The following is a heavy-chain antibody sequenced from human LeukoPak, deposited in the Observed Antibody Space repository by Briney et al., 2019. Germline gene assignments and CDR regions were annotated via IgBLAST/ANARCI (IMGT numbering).Heavy chain of an antibody. D-gene: IGHD5-12*01. J-gene: IGHJ4*02. V-gene: IGHV5-51*01. CDR2: IYPNDFDT. CDR3: ARHGSGYPIHY. Sequence: GESLKISCKGSGYSFTSNWIGWVRQMPGKGLEWMGIIYPNDFDTGYSPSFQGQVTISADRSITTAYLQWSSLKASDTAMYYCARHGSGYPIHYWGQGTLVTVSS. CDR1: GYSFTSNW.